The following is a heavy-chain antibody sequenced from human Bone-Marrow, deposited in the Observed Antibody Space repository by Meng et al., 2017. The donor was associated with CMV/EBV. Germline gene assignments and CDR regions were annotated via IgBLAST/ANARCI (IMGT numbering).Heavy chain of an antibody. D-gene: IGHD3-3*01. Sequence: SVKVSCKASGYTFTSYDINWVRQATGQGLEWMGWMNPNSGNTGYAQKFQGRVTMTRNTSISTAYMELSSLRSEDTAVYYCARQGGYYDFWSGYHRYYYYGMDVWGQGTTVTVSS. CDR3: ARQGGYYDFWSGYHRYYYYGMDV. CDR1: GYTFTSYD. J-gene: IGHJ6*02. CDR2: MNPNSGNT. V-gene: IGHV1-8*01.